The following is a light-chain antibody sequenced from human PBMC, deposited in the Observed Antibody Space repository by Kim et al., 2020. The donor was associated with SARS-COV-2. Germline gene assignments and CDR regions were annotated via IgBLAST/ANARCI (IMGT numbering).Light chain of an antibody. J-gene: IGLJ1*01. Sequence: SYELTQPHSVSVAPGNTARITCGGNNIGSNSVHWYQQRPGQAPILVIYYDNDRPSGIPERFPGSNSGNTATLTINSVEAGDEADYYCQVWARSGDHMVFG. V-gene: IGLV3-21*04. CDR3: QVWARSGDHMV. CDR1: NIGSNS. CDR2: YDN.